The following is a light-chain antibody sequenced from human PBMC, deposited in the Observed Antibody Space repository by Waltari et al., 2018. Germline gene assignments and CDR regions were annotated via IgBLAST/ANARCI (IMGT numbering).Light chain of an antibody. CDR1: QSVNRW. CDR2: EAS. CDR3: QQYVNYWT. Sequence: DIQMTQSPSTLSASVGDRVTITCRASQSVNRWLAWYQQKPGKAPELLIYEASSLESGVPARFSGSGSGKEFTLTISGLQPDDFGTYYCQQYVNYWTFGQGTKVEIK. V-gene: IGKV1-5*03. J-gene: IGKJ1*01.